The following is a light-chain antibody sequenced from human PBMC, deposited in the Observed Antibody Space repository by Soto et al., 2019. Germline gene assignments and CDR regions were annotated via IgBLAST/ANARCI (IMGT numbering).Light chain of an antibody. Sequence: QSALTQPASVSGSPGQSITISCTGTSSDVGGYNYVSWYQQHPGKSPKLMIYEVSNRPSGVSNRFSGSKSGNTASLTISGLQAEDEADYYCSSYTNSIFYVFGTGTQLTVL. J-gene: IGLJ1*01. CDR1: SSDVGGYNY. CDR3: SSYTNSIFYV. V-gene: IGLV2-14*01. CDR2: EVS.